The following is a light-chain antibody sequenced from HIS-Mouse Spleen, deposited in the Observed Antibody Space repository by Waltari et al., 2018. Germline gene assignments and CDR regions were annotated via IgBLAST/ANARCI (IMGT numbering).Light chain of an antibody. CDR2: GAS. Sequence: EIVLTQSPGTLSLSPGERATLSCRASQSVSSSYLAWYQQKPGQAPRPLIYGASRRATGIPDRFSGSGSGTDFTLTISRLEPEDFAVYYCQQYGSSSALTFGGGTKVEIK. CDR3: QQYGSSSALT. J-gene: IGKJ4*01. V-gene: IGKV3-20*01. CDR1: QSVSSSY.